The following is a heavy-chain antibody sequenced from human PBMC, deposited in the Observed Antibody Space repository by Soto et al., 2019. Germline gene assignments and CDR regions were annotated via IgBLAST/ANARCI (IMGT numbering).Heavy chain of an antibody. V-gene: IGHV3-74*01. Sequence: EVQLVESGGGLVQPGGSLRLSCAGSGFTFGKYWMHWVRQDPVKGLVWVSRISSDGSTTTTYADSVKGRFTISRDNARNTLWLQMNSLTVDDTAVYYCTRSLGSGRGSYGMDVW. J-gene: IGHJ6*01. D-gene: IGHD3-10*01. CDR2: ISSDGSTT. CDR1: GFTFGKYW. CDR3: TRSLGSGRGSYGMDV.